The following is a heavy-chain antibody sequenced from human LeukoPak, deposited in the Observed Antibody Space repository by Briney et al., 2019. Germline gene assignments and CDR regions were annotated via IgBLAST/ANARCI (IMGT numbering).Heavy chain of an antibody. CDR2: ISYDGSNK. CDR1: GFTFSCYA. J-gene: IGHJ1*01. D-gene: IGHD3-10*01. CDR3: ARSALTMVRGVFQP. V-gene: IGHV3-30*04. Sequence: GGSLRLSCAASGFTFSCYAMHCLRQAPGKGLEWMEVISYDGSNKYYADSVKGRFTISRDNSKNALYLQMNSLRAEDTAVYYCARSALTMVRGVFQPWGQGTLVTVSS.